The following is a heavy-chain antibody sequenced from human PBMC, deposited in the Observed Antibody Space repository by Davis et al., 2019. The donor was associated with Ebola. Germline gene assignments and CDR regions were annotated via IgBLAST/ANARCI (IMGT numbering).Heavy chain of an antibody. J-gene: IGHJ4*02. Sequence: PGGSLRLSCAASGFTFSSYSMNWVRQAPGKGLEWVSYISSSSSYIYYADSVKGRFTISRDNAKNSLYLQMNSLRAEDTAVYYCARDLYYYDSSGGGWGQGTLVTVSS. CDR1: GFTFSSYS. CDR2: ISSSSSYI. D-gene: IGHD3-22*01. V-gene: IGHV3-21*05. CDR3: ARDLYYYDSSGGG.